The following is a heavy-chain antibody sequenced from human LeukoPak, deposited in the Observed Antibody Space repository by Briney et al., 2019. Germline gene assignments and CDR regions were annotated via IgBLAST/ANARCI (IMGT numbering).Heavy chain of an antibody. J-gene: IGHJ4*02. CDR3: AREDDFWSGYRL. CDR2: IYYSGST. Sequence: PSQTLSLTCTVSGGSISCGDYYWSWIRQPPGKGLEWIGYIYYSGSTYYNPSLKSRVTISVDTSKNQFSLKLSSVTAADTAVYYCAREDDFWSGYRLWGQGTLVTVSS. D-gene: IGHD3-3*01. CDR1: GGSISCGDYY. V-gene: IGHV4-30-4*08.